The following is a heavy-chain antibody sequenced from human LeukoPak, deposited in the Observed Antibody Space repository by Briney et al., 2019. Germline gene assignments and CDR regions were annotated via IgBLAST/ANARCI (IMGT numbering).Heavy chain of an antibody. J-gene: IGHJ4*02. CDR2: ISSNGGST. CDR1: GFTFSSYA. Sequence: PGGSLRLSCAASGFTFSSYAMHWVRQAPGKGLEYVSAISSNGGSTYYANSVKGRFTISRDNSKNTLYLQMGSLRAEDMAVYYCARSPSQYCSGGSCYVLPSDYWGQGTLVTVSS. V-gene: IGHV3-64*01. D-gene: IGHD2-15*01. CDR3: ARSPSQYCSGGSCYVLPSDY.